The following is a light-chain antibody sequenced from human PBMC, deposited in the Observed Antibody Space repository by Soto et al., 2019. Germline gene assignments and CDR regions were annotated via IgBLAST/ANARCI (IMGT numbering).Light chain of an antibody. J-gene: IGLJ2*01. V-gene: IGLV2-14*01. CDR2: EVS. CDR1: SSDVGGYNY. Sequence: QSLLTQPXSVSGSPGQSITISCTGTSSDVGGYNYVSWFQQHPGKVPRLIIFEVSNRPSGVSNRFSGSKSGNTASLTISGLQAEDEADYYCTSYTGSSTLVFGGGTKVTVL. CDR3: TSYTGSSTLV.